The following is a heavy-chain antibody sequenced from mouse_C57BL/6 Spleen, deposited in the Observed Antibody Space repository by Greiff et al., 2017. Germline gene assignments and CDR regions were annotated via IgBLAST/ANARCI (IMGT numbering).Heavy chain of an antibody. Sequence: EVQLVESGTVLARPGASVKMSCKTSGYTFTSYWMHWVKQRPGQGLEWIGAIYPGNSDTSYNQKFKGKAKLTAVTSASTAYMELSSLTNEDSAVYYCTSSIYYDYDGFAYWGQGTLVTVSA. CDR3: TSSIYYDYDGFAY. J-gene: IGHJ3*01. CDR1: GYTFTSYW. V-gene: IGHV1-5*01. CDR2: IYPGNSDT. D-gene: IGHD2-4*01.